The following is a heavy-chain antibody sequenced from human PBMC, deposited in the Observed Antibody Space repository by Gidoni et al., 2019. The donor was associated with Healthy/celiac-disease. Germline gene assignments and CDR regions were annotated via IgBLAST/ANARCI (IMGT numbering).Heavy chain of an antibody. D-gene: IGHD2-21*02. V-gene: IGHV3-30*18. CDR1: GFTFSSYG. J-gene: IGHJ4*02. Sequence: QVQLVESGGGVVQPGRSLRLSCAASGFTFSSYGMHWVRQAPGKGLEWVAVISYDGSNKYYADSVKGRFTISRDNSKNTLYLQMNSLRAEDTAVYYCANGDCYPRWRPCVDYWGQGTLVTVSS. CDR2: ISYDGSNK. CDR3: ANGDCYPRWRPCVDY.